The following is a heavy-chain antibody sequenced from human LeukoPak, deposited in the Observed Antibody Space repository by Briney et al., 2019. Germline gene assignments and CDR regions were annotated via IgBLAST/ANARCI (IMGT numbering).Heavy chain of an antibody. Sequence: PGGSLRLSCAASGFTFSTYGMHWVRQAPGKGLEWVALIAYDGVNKKYADSVKGRFTISRDNSKNTLYLQMNSLRAEDTAVYYCATDLGNFDYWGQGTLVTVSS. CDR1: GFTFSTYG. CDR2: IAYDGVNK. D-gene: IGHD2/OR15-2a*01. V-gene: IGHV3-30*03. J-gene: IGHJ4*02. CDR3: ATDLGNFDY.